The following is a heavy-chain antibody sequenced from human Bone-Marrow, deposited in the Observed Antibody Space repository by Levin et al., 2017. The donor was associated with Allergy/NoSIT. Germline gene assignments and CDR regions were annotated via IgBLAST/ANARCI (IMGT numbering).Heavy chain of an antibody. CDR3: AREGSWSSTWLGNYYFDY. V-gene: IGHV3-48*01. J-gene: IGHJ4*02. D-gene: IGHD6-13*01. Sequence: GGSLRLSCDASGFTFSSYGIIWVRQAPGKGLEWVSYIGGDNYTKYYADSVKGRFTISRDNVQKSLYLQMNSLRGEDTGVYYCAREGSWSSTWLGNYYFDYWGQGTLVTVSS. CDR2: IGGDNYTK. CDR1: GFTFSSYG.